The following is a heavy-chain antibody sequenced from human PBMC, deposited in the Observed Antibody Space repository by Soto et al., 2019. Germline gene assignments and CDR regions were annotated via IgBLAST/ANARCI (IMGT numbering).Heavy chain of an antibody. CDR1: GFTFSSYS. J-gene: IGHJ4*02. V-gene: IGHV3-21*01. CDR3: ARDRDSSGWNDY. CDR2: ISSGSSYI. Sequence: EVQLVESGGGLVKPGGSLRLSCAASGFTFSSYSMNWVRQAPGKGLEWVSSISSGSSYIYYADSVKGRFTISRDNAKNSLYLQMNSLRAEDTAVYYCARDRDSSGWNDYWGQGTLFTVSS. D-gene: IGHD6-19*01.